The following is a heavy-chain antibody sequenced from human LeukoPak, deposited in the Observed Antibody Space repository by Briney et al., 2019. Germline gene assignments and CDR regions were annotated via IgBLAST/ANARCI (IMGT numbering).Heavy chain of an antibody. D-gene: IGHD3-10*01. CDR3: VLWSGELGDFDY. V-gene: IGHV3-48*03. CDR2: ISSSGSTI. J-gene: IGHJ4*02. Sequence: GGSLRLSCAASGFTFSSYEMNWVRQAPGKGLEWVSYISSSGSTIYYADSVKGRFTISRDNAKNSLYLQMNSLRAEDTAVYYCVLWSGELGDFDYWGQGTLVTVSS. CDR1: GFTFSSYE.